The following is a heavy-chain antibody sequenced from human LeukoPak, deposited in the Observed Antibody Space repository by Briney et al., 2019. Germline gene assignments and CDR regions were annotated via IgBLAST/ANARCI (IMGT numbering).Heavy chain of an antibody. CDR1: GFTFSSYA. CDR3: VRESDVWSGPGIGRPLDV. J-gene: IGHJ6*04. V-gene: IGHV3-7*01. D-gene: IGHD3-3*01. CDR2: IKEDGSDK. Sequence: GGSLRLSCAASGFTFSSYAMSWVRQAPGKGLEWVANIKEDGSDKQYVDSVRGRFTISRDNAKNSVSLQMDGLRAEDTAVYHCVRESDVWSGPGIGRPLDVWGKGTTVTISS.